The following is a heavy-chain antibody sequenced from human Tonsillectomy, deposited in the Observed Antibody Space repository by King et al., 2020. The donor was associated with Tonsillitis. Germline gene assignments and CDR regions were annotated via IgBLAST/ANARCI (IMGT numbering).Heavy chain of an antibody. J-gene: IGHJ4*02. V-gene: IGHV3-23*04. Sequence: VQLVESGGGLVQPGGSLRLSCAASGFTFSSYAMSWVRQAPGKGLEWVSAISGSGGSTYYADSVKGRFTISRDNSKNTLYLQMNSLRAEDTAVYYCANMAGSNSWYRGRFDDWGQGILVTVSS. D-gene: IGHD6-13*01. CDR1: GFTFSSYA. CDR2: ISGSGGST. CDR3: ANMAGSNSWYRGRFDD.